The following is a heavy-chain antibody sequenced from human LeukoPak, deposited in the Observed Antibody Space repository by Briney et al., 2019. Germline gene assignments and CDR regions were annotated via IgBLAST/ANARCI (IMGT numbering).Heavy chain of an antibody. Sequence: GGSLRLSCAASGFNFSTYGVSWVRQAPGKGPEWVSAINDGGTRTYYTDSVKGRFTISRDNSKSTLYLQLHSLRAEDTAIYFCATGGRDSSGYYYSRAGYFDFWGQGTLVTVSS. D-gene: IGHD3-22*01. CDR2: INDGGTRT. V-gene: IGHV3-23*01. CDR3: ATGGRDSSGYYYSRAGYFDF. J-gene: IGHJ4*02. CDR1: GFNFSTYG.